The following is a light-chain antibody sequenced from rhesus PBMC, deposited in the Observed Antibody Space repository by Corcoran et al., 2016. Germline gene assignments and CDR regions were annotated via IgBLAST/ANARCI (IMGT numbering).Light chain of an antibody. CDR2: KAS. J-gene: IGKJ4*01. V-gene: IGKV1-21*01. Sequence: DIQMTQSPSSLSASVGDKVTITCRASQGISSWLAWYQQKPGKAPKLLIYKASNLQSGVPSRFSGIGSGTDFTLTISSLQPEDSATYYCLQFNSNPLSFGGGTKVEI. CDR1: QGISSW. CDR3: LQFNSNPLS.